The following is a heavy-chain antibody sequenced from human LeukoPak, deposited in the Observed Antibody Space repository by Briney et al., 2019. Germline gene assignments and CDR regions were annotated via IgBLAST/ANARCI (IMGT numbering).Heavy chain of an antibody. CDR2: ISSNGGST. J-gene: IGHJ4*02. V-gene: IGHV3-64*01. CDR3: ARDPDY. Sequence: PGGSLRLSCAASGFTFSSYAMHWVRQAPGKGLEYVSAISSNGGSTYYANSVKGRFTISRDNSNNTLYLQMGSLRAEDMAVYYCARDPDYWGQGTLVTVSS. CDR1: GFTFSSYA.